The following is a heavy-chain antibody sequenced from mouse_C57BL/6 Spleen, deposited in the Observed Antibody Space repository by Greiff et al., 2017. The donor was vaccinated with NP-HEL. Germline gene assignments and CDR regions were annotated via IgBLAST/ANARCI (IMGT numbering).Heavy chain of an antibody. CDR1: GFNFKNTY. CDR2: IDPANGNT. D-gene: IGHD2-3*01. CDR3: ARGGLLLRGMDY. Sequence: EVQLQQSVAELVRPGASVKLSCTASGFNFKNTYMHWVKQRPEQGLEWIGRIDPANGNTKYAPKFQGKATITADTSSTTAYLQLSSLTSEDTAIYYCARGGLLLRGMDYWGQGTSVTVSS. V-gene: IGHV14-3*01. J-gene: IGHJ4*01.